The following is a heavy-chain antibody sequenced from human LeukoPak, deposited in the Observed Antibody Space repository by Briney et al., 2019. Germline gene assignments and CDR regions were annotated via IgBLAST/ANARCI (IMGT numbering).Heavy chain of an antibody. CDR2: INHSGST. CDR1: GGSFSGYY. Sequence: SETLSLTCAVYGGSFSGYYWSWIRQPPGKGLEWIGEINHSGSTNYNPSLKSRVTISVDTSKNQFSLKLSSVIAADTAVYYCARVAAYYYDSSGYADYWGQGTLVTVSS. J-gene: IGHJ4*02. CDR3: ARVAAYYYDSSGYADY. V-gene: IGHV4-34*01. D-gene: IGHD3-22*01.